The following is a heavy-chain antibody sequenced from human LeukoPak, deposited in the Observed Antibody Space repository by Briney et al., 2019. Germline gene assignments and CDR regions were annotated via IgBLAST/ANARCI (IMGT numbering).Heavy chain of an antibody. J-gene: IGHJ4*02. CDR1: GFTFSSFW. Sequence: HPGGSLRLSCAASGFTFSSFWMSWVRQAPGKGLEWVANIKQDGSEADYVDSVKGRFTISRDNAQNSLYLQMNSLRAEDTAVYYCATMHGSGWYNYWGQGTLVTVSS. V-gene: IGHV3-7*05. CDR3: ATMHGSGWYNY. CDR2: IKQDGSEA. D-gene: IGHD6-19*01.